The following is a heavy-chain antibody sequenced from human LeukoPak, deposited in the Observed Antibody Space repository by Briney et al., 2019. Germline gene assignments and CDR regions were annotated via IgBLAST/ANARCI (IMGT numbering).Heavy chain of an antibody. V-gene: IGHV1-2*02. CDR2: INPNSGGT. Sequence: ASVKVSCKASGYTFTGYYMHWVRQAPGQGLEWMGWINPNSGGTNYAQKFQGRVTMTRDTSISTAYMELSRLRSDDTAVYYCARVITTGYYPHSLDYWGQGTLVTVSS. J-gene: IGHJ4*02. D-gene: IGHD3-9*01. CDR1: GYTFTGYY. CDR3: ARVITTGYYPHSLDY.